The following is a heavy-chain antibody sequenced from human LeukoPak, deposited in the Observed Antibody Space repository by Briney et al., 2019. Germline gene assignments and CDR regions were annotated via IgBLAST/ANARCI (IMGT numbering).Heavy chain of an antibody. V-gene: IGHV3-74*01. CDR3: ARDGDSSGYYVNFDY. Sequence: QPGGPLRLSCAASGFPFSSYWMHWVRQVPGKGLVWVSRINGDGSNTSYADSVKGRFTISRDNAKNTLYLQVNGLRAEDTAVYYCARDGDSSGYYVNFDYWGQGTLVTVSS. CDR1: GFPFSSYW. CDR2: INGDGSNT. J-gene: IGHJ4*02. D-gene: IGHD3-22*01.